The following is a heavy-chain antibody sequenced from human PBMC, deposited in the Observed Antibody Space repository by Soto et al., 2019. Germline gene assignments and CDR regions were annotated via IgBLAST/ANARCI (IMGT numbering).Heavy chain of an antibody. Sequence: SETLSLTGAVSGGSITSGNSYSWSWIREPPGKGLEWIGSISHTGSTSYNPSLKSRLTMSVDKSKNQFSLRLSSVTAADMAVYYCARAVAPYFGTWFDPWGQGILVPVSS. CDR1: GGSITSGNSYS. CDR3: ARAVAPYFGTWFDP. D-gene: IGHD3-10*01. J-gene: IGHJ5*02. V-gene: IGHV4-30-2*01. CDR2: ISHTGST.